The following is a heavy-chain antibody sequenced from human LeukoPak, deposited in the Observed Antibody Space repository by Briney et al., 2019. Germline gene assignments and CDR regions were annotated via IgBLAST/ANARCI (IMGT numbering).Heavy chain of an antibody. CDR3: ARHSYDYGLYENYYYMDV. CDR1: GFTFSSYS. J-gene: IGHJ6*03. Sequence: PGGSLRLSCAASGFTFSSYSMNWVRQPPGKGLEWIGEINHSGSTNYNPSLKSRVTISVDTSKNQFSLKLTSVTAADTAVYYCARHSYDYGLYENYYYMDVWGKGTLVTVSS. CDR2: INHSGST. D-gene: IGHD4/OR15-4a*01. V-gene: IGHV4-34*01.